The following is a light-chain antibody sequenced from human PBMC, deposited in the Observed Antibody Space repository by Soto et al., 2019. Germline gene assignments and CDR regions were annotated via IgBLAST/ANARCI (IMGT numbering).Light chain of an antibody. Sequence: EIVFTQSPGTLSLSPGERATLSCRASQSVRSSYLAWYQQKPGQAPRLFIYGASSRATGIPDRLSGSGSGTDFTLTISRLEPEDFAVYHCQQYGNSPWTFGQGTKVDIK. CDR3: QQYGNSPWT. V-gene: IGKV3-20*01. CDR2: GAS. J-gene: IGKJ1*01. CDR1: QSVRSSY.